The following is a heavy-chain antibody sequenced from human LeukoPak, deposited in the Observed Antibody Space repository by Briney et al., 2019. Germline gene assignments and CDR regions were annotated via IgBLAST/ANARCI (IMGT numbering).Heavy chain of an antibody. CDR2: IYYSGST. D-gene: IGHD3-10*01. Sequence: PSETLSLTCTVSGGSISSYYWGWIRQPPGKGLEWIGSIYYSGSTYYKSSLKSRVTTSVDTSKNQFSLKLSSVTAADTAVYYCARTRYYYNSRSYGAPYYFDYWGQGTLVTVSS. CDR1: GGSISSYY. J-gene: IGHJ4*02. CDR3: ARTRYYYNSRSYGAPYYFDY. V-gene: IGHV4-39*01.